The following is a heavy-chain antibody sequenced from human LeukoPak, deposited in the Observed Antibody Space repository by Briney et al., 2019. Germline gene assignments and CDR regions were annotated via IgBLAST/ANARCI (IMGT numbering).Heavy chain of an antibody. CDR3: ARAVGSGSSNY. CDR2: MNPNSGNT. J-gene: IGHJ4*02. V-gene: IGHV1-8*02. Sequence: ASVKVSCKASGYTFTGYYMHWVRQATGQGLEWMGWMNPNSGNTGYPQKFQGRVTMTRNISISTAYMELSSLRSDDTAVYYCARAVGSGSSNYWGQGTLVTVSS. D-gene: IGHD3-10*01. CDR1: GYTFTGYY.